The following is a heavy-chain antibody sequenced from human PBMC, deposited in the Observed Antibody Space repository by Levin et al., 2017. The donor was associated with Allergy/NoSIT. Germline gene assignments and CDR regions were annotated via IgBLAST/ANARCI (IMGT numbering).Heavy chain of an antibody. J-gene: IGHJ4*02. Sequence: PGESLKISCVVSGFTFNKYAISWVRQAPGKGLEWVSGISGSGGSTYYRESVKGRFTISRDNSKNTLYLQMTSLRVDDTAVYFCAKFRVPYSDNRYYFDYWGQGTLVTVST. CDR3: AKFRVPYSDNRYYFDY. CDR1: GFTFNKYA. V-gene: IGHV3-23*01. CDR2: ISGSGGST. D-gene: IGHD4-11*01.